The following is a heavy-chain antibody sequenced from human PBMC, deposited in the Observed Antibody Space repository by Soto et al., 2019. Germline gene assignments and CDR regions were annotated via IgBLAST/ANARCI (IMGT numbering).Heavy chain of an antibody. Sequence: PGGSLRLSCEASGLNFTKHPMIWVRQGPGKGLEWVAAISGRTGDTAYADSVRGRFTLSRDNSKNTLYLQMNSLRAEDTAVYYCAKDICGSRIVVVPAAKNYECYFDYWGQGTLVTVSS. V-gene: IGHV3-23*01. CDR3: AKDICGSRIVVVPAAKNYECYFDY. D-gene: IGHD2-2*01. CDR2: ISGRTGDT. J-gene: IGHJ4*02. CDR1: GLNFTKHP.